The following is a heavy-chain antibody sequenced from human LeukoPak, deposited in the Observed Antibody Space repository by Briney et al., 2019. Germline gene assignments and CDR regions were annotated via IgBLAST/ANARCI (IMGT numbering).Heavy chain of an antibody. CDR3: ATDPSGRVCDY. Sequence: GGSLRLSCAASGFTFNSYWMHWVRQAPGKGLVWVSRINSDGSSISYADSVKGRFTISRDNAKNTLYLQMNSLRAEDTAVYYCATDPSGRVCDYWGQGTLVTVSS. J-gene: IGHJ4*02. D-gene: IGHD3-10*01. CDR1: GFTFNSYW. CDR2: INSDGSSI. V-gene: IGHV3-74*01.